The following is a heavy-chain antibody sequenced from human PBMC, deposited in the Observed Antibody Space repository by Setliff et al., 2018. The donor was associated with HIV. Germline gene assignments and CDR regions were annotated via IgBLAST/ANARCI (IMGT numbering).Heavy chain of an antibody. CDR1: GFTFSSYW. CDR3: ASHFGYCSSTSCEGY. J-gene: IGHJ4*02. D-gene: IGHD2-2*01. CDR2: IKQDGSEK. Sequence: GSLRLSCAASGFTFSSYWMSWVRPAPGKGLAWVANIKQDGSEKYYVDSVKVRFTISRDNAKNSLYLQMNSLRAEDTAVYYCASHFGYCSSTSCEGYWGQGALVTVSS. V-gene: IGHV3-7*05.